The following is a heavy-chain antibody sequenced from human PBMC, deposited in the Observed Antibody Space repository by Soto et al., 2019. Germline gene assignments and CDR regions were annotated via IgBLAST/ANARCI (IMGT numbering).Heavy chain of an antibody. D-gene: IGHD6-13*01. CDR3: ARLAAAGDYYYYYGMDV. V-gene: IGHV5-51*01. J-gene: IGHJ6*02. CDR2: IYPGDSDT. Sequence: GESLKISCKGSGYSFTSYWIGWVRQMPGKGLEWMGIIYPGDSDTRYSPSFQGQVTISADKSISTAYLQWSSLKASDTAMYYCARLAAAGDYYYYYGMDVWGQGTKVTVSS. CDR1: GYSFTSYW.